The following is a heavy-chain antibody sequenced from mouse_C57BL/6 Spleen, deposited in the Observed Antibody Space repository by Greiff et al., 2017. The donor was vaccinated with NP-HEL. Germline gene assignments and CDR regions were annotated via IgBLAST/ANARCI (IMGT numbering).Heavy chain of an antibody. CDR3: ARDSSGYEDAMDY. Sequence: EVQGVESGGGLVQPGGSLSLSCAASGFTFTDYYMSWVRQPPGKALEWLGFIRNKANGYTTEYSASVKGRFTISRDNSQCILYLQMNAMRADDSATYYCARDSSGYEDAMDYWGQGTSVTVSS. V-gene: IGHV7-3*01. J-gene: IGHJ4*01. D-gene: IGHD3-2*02. CDR1: GFTFTDYY. CDR2: IRNKANGYTT.